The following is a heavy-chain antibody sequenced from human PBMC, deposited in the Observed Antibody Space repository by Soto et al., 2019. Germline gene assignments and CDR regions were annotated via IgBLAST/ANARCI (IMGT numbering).Heavy chain of an antibody. CDR2: ISGSGGST. CDR1: GFTFSSYA. V-gene: IGHV3-23*01. CDR3: AKDTSLYDILTAH. J-gene: IGHJ4*02. D-gene: IGHD3-9*01. Sequence: GGSLRLSYEASGFTFSSYAMSWVRQAPGKGLEWVSAISGSGGSTYYADSVKGRFTISRDNSKNTLYLQMNSLRAEDTAVYYCAKDTSLYDILTAHWGQGTLVTVSS.